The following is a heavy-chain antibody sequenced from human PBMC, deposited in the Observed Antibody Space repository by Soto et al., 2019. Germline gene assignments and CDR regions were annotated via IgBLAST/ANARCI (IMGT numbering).Heavy chain of an antibody. J-gene: IGHJ6*02. V-gene: IGHV3-30*18. CDR2: ISYDGSNK. D-gene: IGHD5-18*01. CDR3: AKLEDTAMVGPHDEDYYHYGMDV. CDR1: GFTFSSYG. Sequence: GGSLRLSCAASGFTFSSYGMHWVRQAPGKGLEWVAVISYDGSNKYYADSVKGRFTISRDNSKNTLYLQMNSLRAEDTAVYYCAKLEDTAMVGPHDEDYYHYGMDVWGQGTTVTVSS.